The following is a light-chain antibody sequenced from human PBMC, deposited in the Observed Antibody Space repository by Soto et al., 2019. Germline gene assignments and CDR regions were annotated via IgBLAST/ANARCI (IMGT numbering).Light chain of an antibody. V-gene: IGKV2-30*01. CDR2: KVS. J-gene: IGKJ5*01. CDR3: MKGTYWPPIT. CDR1: ERLVYSDGNIL. Sequence: DDVLTQAPLSLPVTLGQPASISCRSRERLVYSDGNILFFWFQQKPGQSPRRLXSKVSARDSGVPDRCSGSGSGTHFTLKISRVEAEDVGIYYCMKGTYWPPITVGQGTRLDIK.